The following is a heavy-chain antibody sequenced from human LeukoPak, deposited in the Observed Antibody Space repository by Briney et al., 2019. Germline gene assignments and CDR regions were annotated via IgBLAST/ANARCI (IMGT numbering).Heavy chain of an antibody. CDR3: AKGPNYDILTGWRKTYNGFDV. CDR1: GFTFSSYG. J-gene: IGHJ3*01. CDR2: IRNDGSNK. V-gene: IGHV3-30*02. D-gene: IGHD3-9*01. Sequence: PGGSLRLSCAASGFTFSSYGMHWVRQAPGKGLEWVAFIRNDGSNKYYADSVKGRFTISRDNSKNMVYLQMNSLSAEDTAVYYCAKGPNYDILTGWRKTYNGFDVWGQGTMVTVSS.